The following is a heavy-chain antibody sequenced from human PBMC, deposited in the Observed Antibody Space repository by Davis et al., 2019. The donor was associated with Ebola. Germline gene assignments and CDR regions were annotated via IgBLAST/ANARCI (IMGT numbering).Heavy chain of an antibody. D-gene: IGHD3-3*01. Sequence: MPSETLSLTCAVYGGSFSSYYWSWIRQPPGKGLEWIGYIYYSGSTNYNPSLKSRVTISVDTSKNQFSLKLSSVTAADTAVYYCASPPYYDFWSGYWEDAFDIWGQGTMVTVSS. V-gene: IGHV4-59*08. CDR2: IYYSGST. J-gene: IGHJ3*02. CDR3: ASPPYYDFWSGYWEDAFDI. CDR1: GGSFSSYY.